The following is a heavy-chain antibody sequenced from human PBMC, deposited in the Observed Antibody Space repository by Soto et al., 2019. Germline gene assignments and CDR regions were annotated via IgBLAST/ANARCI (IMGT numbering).Heavy chain of an antibody. CDR1: GFTVSSNY. V-gene: IGHV3-53*02. D-gene: IGHD6-13*01. J-gene: IGHJ6*02. CDR3: ARGGIAARRYYYYGMDV. CDR2: IYSGGST. Sequence: EVQLVETGGGLIQPGGSLRLSCAASGFTVSSNYMSWVRQAPGKGLEWVSGIYSGGSTYYADSVKGRFTISRDNSKNTLDLQKNSLRAEDTTVYYCARGGIAARRYYYYGMDVWGQGTTVTVSS.